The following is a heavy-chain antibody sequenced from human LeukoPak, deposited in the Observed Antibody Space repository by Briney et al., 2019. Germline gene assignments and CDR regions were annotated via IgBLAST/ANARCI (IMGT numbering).Heavy chain of an antibody. Sequence: GGSLRLSCAASGFTFSSYSMNWVRQPPGKGLEWVSYISSSSSTIYYADSESGRFIIFRDNDKNSLYLHMNGLSAEHTAVYDCAKGVGYCRGGSCQQFEYWGEGTLVTVSS. D-gene: IGHD2-15*01. V-gene: IGHV3-48*04. J-gene: IGHJ4*02. CDR2: ISSSSSTI. CDR1: GFTFSSYS. CDR3: AKGVGYCRGGSCQQFEY.